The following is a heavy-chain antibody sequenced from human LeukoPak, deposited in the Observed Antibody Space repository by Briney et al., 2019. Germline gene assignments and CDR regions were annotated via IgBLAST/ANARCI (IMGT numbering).Heavy chain of an antibody. D-gene: IGHD1-1*01. J-gene: IGHJ3*02. V-gene: IGHV3-30*02. CDR3: AKSLLTTATGTGRAFDI. CDR1: GFTFSNYG. Sequence: PGGSLRLSCTASGFTFSNYGMHWVRQAPGKGLEWVAFIRYDGSEKNYAESVKGRFTISRDSSKNTLYLQMNSLRAEDSAEYYCAKSLLTTATGTGRAFDIWGQGTMVTVSA. CDR2: IRYDGSEK.